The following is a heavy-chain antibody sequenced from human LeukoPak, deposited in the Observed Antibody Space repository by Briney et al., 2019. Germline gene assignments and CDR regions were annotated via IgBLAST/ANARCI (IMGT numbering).Heavy chain of an antibody. J-gene: IGHJ5*02. CDR2: IIPIFGTA. CDR1: GGTFSSYA. Sequence: GASVKVSCKASGGTFSSYAISWVRQAPGQGLEWMGGIIPIFGTANYAQKFQGRVTITADKSTSTAYMELSSLRSEDTAVYYCARDHMRRNFLGFDPWGQGTLVTVSS. V-gene: IGHV1-69*06. D-gene: IGHD1-14*01. CDR3: ARDHMRRNFLGFDP.